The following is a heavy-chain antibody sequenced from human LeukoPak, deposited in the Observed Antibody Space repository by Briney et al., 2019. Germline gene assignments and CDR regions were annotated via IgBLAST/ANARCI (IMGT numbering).Heavy chain of an antibody. CDR3: ATSSDWAFDH. Sequence: GGSLRLSCAASGFTFRNSWMTWVRQAPGKGLEWVANIRPDGGQEQYADSLEGRITISRDNVRNSLFLHLNSLRTEDTAVYFCATSSDWAFDHWGQGTLVTVSS. V-gene: IGHV3-7*01. D-gene: IGHD6-19*01. CDR2: IRPDGGQE. CDR1: GFTFRNSW. J-gene: IGHJ4*02.